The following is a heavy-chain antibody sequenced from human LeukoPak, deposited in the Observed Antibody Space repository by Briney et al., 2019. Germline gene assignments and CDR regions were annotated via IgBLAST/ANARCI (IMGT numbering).Heavy chain of an antibody. J-gene: IGHJ4*02. Sequence: SETLSLTCTVSGGSISSGDYYWSWIRQPPGKGLEWIGYIYYSGSTYYNPSLKSRVTISVDTSKNQFSLKLSSVTAADTAVYYCAGQLWLSRGSFDYWGQGTLVTVSS. V-gene: IGHV4-30-4*01. CDR1: GGSISSGDYY. CDR2: IYYSGST. D-gene: IGHD3-10*01. CDR3: AGQLWLSRGSFDY.